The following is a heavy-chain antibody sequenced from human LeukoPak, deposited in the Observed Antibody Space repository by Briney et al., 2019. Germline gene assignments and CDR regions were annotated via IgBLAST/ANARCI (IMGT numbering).Heavy chain of an antibody. CDR1: GFTFDDYG. V-gene: IGHV3-20*04. D-gene: IGHD5-24*01. J-gene: IGHJ4*02. CDR3: ARSGYNQYYFDY. Sequence: TGGSLRLSCAASGFTFDDYGMSWVRHAPGKGLQWVSGINWNGGSTGYADSVKGRFTISRDNAKNSLYLQTNSLRAEDTALYYCARSGYNQYYFDYWGQGTLVTVSS. CDR2: INWNGGST.